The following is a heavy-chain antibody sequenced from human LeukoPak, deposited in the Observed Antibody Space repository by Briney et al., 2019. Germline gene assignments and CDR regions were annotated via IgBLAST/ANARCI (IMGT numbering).Heavy chain of an antibody. Sequence: GGTLRLSCAASGFTFSSYGMSWVRQAPGKGLEWVSAISGSGGSTYYADSVKGRFTISRDNSKNTLYLQMNSLRAEDTAVYYCARSPWPRSPYYYYYYMDVWGKGTTVTISS. D-gene: IGHD5-12*01. CDR3: ARSPWPRSPYYYYYYMDV. V-gene: IGHV3-23*01. CDR1: GFTFSSYG. J-gene: IGHJ6*03. CDR2: ISGSGGST.